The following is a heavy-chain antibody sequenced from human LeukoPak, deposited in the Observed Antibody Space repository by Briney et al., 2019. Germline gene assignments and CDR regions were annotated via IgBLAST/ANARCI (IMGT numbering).Heavy chain of an antibody. V-gene: IGHV3-74*01. J-gene: IGHJ6*03. CDR2: IITDGSST. CDR1: GFTFSNYW. D-gene: IGHD1-1*01. CDR3: ARDPTASDSPGGLYYMDV. Sequence: GGSLRLSCAASGFTFSNYWMHWVRQAPGQGLVWVSRIITDGSSTFYADSVKGRFTISRDNARNTLYLHMNSLRAEVTAVDFCARDPTASDSPGGLYYMDVWGKGTTVTVSS.